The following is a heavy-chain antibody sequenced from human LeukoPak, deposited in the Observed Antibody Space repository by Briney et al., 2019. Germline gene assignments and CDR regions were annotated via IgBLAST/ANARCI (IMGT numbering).Heavy chain of an antibody. Sequence: ASVKVSCKASGYTFTKYGITWVRQAPGQGLEWMGWISAYNGNTNYAQNLQGRVTLTTDTSTSTAYMELRSLTSDDTAVYYCARDRYCSGGSCYRGPNDYWGQGTLVTVSS. CDR2: ISAYNGNT. CDR3: ARDRYCSGGSCYRGPNDY. CDR1: GYTFTKYG. V-gene: IGHV1-18*01. D-gene: IGHD2-15*01. J-gene: IGHJ4*02.